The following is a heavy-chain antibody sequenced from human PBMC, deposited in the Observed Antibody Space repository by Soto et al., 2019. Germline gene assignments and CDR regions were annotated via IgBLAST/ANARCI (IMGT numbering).Heavy chain of an antibody. CDR1: GFTFSSYG. CDR3: NADPAGVRGPSRNWFDP. J-gene: IGHJ5*02. V-gene: IGHV3-30*03. CDR2: ISYAGSNK. Sequence: QVQLVESGGGVVQPGRSLRLSCAASGFTFSSYGMHWVRQAPGKGLEWVAVISYAGSNKYYADSVKGRFTISRDNSKKTVYLQMDSLGVADTAGYYRNADPAGVRGPSRNWFDPWGQGTLVTVSS. D-gene: IGHD3-10*01.